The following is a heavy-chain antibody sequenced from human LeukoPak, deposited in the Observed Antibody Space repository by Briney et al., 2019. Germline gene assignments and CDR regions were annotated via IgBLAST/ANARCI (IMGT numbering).Heavy chain of an antibody. CDR1: GGSISSYY. D-gene: IGHD3-16*01. CDR2: IYYSGST. CDR3: ARDRLRGYYYYGMDV. Sequence: SETLSLTCTVSGGSISSYYWSWLRQPPGKGLEGIGYIYYSGSTNYNPSLKSRVTISVDTSKNQFSLKLSSVTAADTAVYYCARDRLRGYYYYGMDVWGQGTTVTVSS. J-gene: IGHJ6*02. V-gene: IGHV4-59*01.